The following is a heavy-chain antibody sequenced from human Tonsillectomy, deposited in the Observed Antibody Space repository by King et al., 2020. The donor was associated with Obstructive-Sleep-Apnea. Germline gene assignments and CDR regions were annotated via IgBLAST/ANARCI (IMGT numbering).Heavy chain of an antibody. D-gene: IGHD2-15*01. Sequence: VQLQESGPGLVKPSQTLSLTCAVSGGSISSGGYSWSWIRQPPGKGLEWIGYIYYSGSTYYNPSLKSRVTISVDTSKNQFSLKLSSVTAADTAVYYCARIKLGYCSGGSCKTDAFGIWGQGTMVTVSS. CDR2: IYYSGST. CDR1: GGSISSGGYS. V-gene: IGHV4-30-4*07. CDR3: ARIKLGYCSGGSCKTDAFGI. J-gene: IGHJ3*02.